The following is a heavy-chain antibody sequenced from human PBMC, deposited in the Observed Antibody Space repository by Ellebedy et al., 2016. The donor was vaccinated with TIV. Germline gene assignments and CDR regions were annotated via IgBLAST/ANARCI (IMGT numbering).Heavy chain of an antibody. CDR2: INAGNGNT. CDR1: GYTFTSYA. V-gene: IGHV1-3*01. CDR3: ARGVGVVTYNPSYWYFDL. D-gene: IGHD4-23*01. Sequence: ASVKVSXXASGYTFTSYAMHWVRQAPGQRLEWMGWINAGNGNTKYSQKFQGRVTITRDTSASTAYMELSSLRSEDTAVYYCARGVGVVTYNPSYWYFDLWGRGTLVTVSS. J-gene: IGHJ2*01.